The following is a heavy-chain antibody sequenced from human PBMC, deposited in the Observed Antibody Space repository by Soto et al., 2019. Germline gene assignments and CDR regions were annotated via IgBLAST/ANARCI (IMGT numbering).Heavy chain of an antibody. CDR2: IYYSGST. V-gene: IGHV4-61*01. CDR3: ARENMGVWGSYYYYGMDV. J-gene: IGHJ6*02. CDR1: GGSVSSGSYY. D-gene: IGHD3-16*01. Sequence: QVQLQESGPGLVKPSETLSLTCTVSGGSVSSGSYYWSWLRQPTGKGLEWIGYIYYSGSTNYNPSLKSRVTISVDTSKNQFSLKLSSVTAADTAVYYCARENMGVWGSYYYYGMDVWGQGTTVTVSS.